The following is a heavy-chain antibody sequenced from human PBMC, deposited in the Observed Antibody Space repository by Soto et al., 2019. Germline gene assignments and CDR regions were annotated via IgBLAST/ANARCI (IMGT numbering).Heavy chain of an antibody. CDR1: GGFVSSASYF. J-gene: IGHJ5*02. D-gene: IGHD3-3*01. V-gene: IGHV4-61*01. Sequence: QVQLQESGPGLVKPSETLSLTCTVSGGFVSSASYFWSWIRQPPGKEMEFIAYVYYTGTTKYSPPLESGASISLDTSNNQLPLTLSSGTTADTAIYYCGKMRFGEVPNWFDPWGQVILVTVS. CDR3: GKMRFGEVPNWFDP. CDR2: VYYTGTT.